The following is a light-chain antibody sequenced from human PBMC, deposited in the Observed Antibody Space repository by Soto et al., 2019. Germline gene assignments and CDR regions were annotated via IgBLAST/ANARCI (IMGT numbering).Light chain of an antibody. CDR3: AAWDDSLNGAV. V-gene: IGLV1-44*01. CDR2: GSN. J-gene: IGLJ7*01. Sequence: SVLTQPPSASGTPGQRVTISCSGRSSNIGSNNVNWYQQFPGTAPKLLIYGSNQRPSGVPDRFSGSRSGTSASLAISGLQSEDEADYYCAAWDDSLNGAVFGGGTQLTVL. CDR1: SSNIGSNN.